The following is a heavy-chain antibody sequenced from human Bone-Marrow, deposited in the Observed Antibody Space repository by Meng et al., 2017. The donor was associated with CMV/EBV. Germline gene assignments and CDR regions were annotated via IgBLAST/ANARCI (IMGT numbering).Heavy chain of an antibody. Sequence: ASVKVSCKSSGYTFTGYHMHWVRQPPGQGLEWMGIINPSGGSTSYAQKFQGRVTMTRDTSTSTLYMELGSLRSEDTAVYYGARGNYDFWSGYYPDHWGPGTLVTVSS. J-gene: IGHJ4*02. D-gene: IGHD3-3*01. CDR2: INPSGGST. V-gene: IGHV1-46*01. CDR1: GYTFTGYH. CDR3: ARGNYDFWSGYYPDH.